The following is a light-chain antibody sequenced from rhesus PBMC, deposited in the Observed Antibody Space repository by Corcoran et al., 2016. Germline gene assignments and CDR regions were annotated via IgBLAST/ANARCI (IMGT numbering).Light chain of an antibody. CDR3: CSYRSGSTYI. V-gene: IGLV2-26*02. J-gene: IGLJ1*01. CDR2: SVS. CDR1: SRGIARYSD. Sequence: QAALTQPPSVSKSLGQSVTISCPGTSRGIARYSDVSWYQQHPGKAPRLLIYSVSNRPSGVSDRFSGFKSGSTASLPISGLQAEDGAIYYCCSYRSGSTYIFGAGTRLTVL.